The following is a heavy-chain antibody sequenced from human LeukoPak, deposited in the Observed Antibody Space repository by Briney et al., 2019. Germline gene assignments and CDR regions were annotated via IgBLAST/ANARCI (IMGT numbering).Heavy chain of an antibody. Sequence: ASVKVSCKASGYTFTSYAMHWVRQAPGQRLEWMGWINAGNGNTKYSQKFQGRVTITRDTSASTAYMELSSLRSEDTAVYYCAREATNRAPENWFDPWGQGTLVTVSS. CDR2: INAGNGNT. CDR3: AREATNRAPENWFDP. V-gene: IGHV1-3*01. D-gene: IGHD5-24*01. J-gene: IGHJ5*02. CDR1: GYTFTSYA.